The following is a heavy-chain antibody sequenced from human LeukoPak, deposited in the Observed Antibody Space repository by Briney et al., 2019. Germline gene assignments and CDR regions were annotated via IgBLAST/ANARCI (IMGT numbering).Heavy chain of an antibody. Sequence: GGSLRLSCAASGFTFSSYWMHWVRQAPGKGLVWVSRINSDGSSTSYADSVKGRFTISRDNAKNTLYLQMNSLRAEDTAVYYCAKAYNYGGNSAFDYWGQGTLVTVSS. CDR2: INSDGSST. V-gene: IGHV3-74*01. CDR1: GFTFSSYW. J-gene: IGHJ4*02. D-gene: IGHD4-23*01. CDR3: AKAYNYGGNSAFDY.